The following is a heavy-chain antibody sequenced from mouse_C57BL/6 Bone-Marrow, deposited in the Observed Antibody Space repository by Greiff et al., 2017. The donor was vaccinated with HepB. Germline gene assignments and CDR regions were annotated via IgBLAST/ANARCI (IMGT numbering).Heavy chain of an antibody. V-gene: IGHV5-17*01. J-gene: IGHJ2*01. Sequence: EVKLMESGGGLVQPGGSLKLSCAASGFTFSDYGMHWVRQAPEKGLEWVAYISSSSSTIYYADTVKGRFTISRDNAKNTLFLQMTGLGSEDTAMYYCGKKGGSYWGQGTTLTVSS. CDR3: GKKGGSY. CDR1: GFTFSDYG. CDR2: ISSSSSTI.